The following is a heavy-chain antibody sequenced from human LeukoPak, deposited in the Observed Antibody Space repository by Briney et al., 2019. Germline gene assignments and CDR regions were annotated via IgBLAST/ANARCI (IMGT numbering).Heavy chain of an antibody. D-gene: IGHD1-26*01. CDR2: IYYSGST. V-gene: IGHV4-30-2*03. CDR3: ARRGGSLQTFDY. J-gene: IGHJ4*02. Sequence: PSETLSLTCAVSGGSVSSGGYSWSWIRQPPGKGLEWIGSIYYSGSTYYNPSLKSRVTISVDTSKNQFSLKLSSVTAADTAVYYCARRGGSLQTFDYWGQGTLVTVSS. CDR1: GGSVSSGGYS.